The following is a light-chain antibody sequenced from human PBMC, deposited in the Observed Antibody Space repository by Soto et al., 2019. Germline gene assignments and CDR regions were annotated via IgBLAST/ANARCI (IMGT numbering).Light chain of an antibody. CDR3: LLSYSGAQAV. V-gene: IGLV7-46*01. CDR1: TGAVTSGHY. Sequence: QAVVTQEPSLTVSPGGTVTLTCGSSTGAVTSGHYPYWFQQKPGQAPRTLIYDTSNKHSWTPARFSGSLLGGKAALTLSGAQPEDEAEYYCLLSYSGAQAVLGGGTKVTVL. J-gene: IGLJ2*01. CDR2: DTS.